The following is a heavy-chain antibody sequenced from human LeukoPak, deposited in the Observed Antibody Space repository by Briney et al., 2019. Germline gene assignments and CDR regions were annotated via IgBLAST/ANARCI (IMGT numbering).Heavy chain of an antibody. CDR1: GFTFSSYG. D-gene: IGHD3-16*01. CDR3: AKDGGSLGEVRD. J-gene: IGHJ4*02. CDR2: ISGGGSST. V-gene: IGHV3-23*01. Sequence: QSGGSLRLSCAASGFTFSSYGMSWVRQAPGKGLEWVSVISGGGSSTYYADSVMGRFTISRDNSKDTLYLEMNSLRAEDTAVYYCAKDGGSLGEVRDWGQGTLVTVSS.